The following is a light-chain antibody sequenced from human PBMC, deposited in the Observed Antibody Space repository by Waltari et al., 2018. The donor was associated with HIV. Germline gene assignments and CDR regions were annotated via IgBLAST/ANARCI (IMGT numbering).Light chain of an antibody. CDR2: DAS. CDR3: QQRSNWPIT. Sequence: IVMTQSPATLSVSPGETATLSCRASQSVSYNVAWYQQKPGQAPRLLIYDASSRATGIPARFSGSGSGTDFTLTISSLEPEDFAVYYCQQRSNWPITFGQGTRLEIK. J-gene: IGKJ5*01. CDR1: QSVSYN. V-gene: IGKV3-11*01.